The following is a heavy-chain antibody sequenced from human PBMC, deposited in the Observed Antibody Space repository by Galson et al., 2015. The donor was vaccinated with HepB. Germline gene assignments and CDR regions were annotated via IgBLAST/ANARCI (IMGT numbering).Heavy chain of an antibody. CDR1: GFTFSSYG. CDR2: MRFDGNKK. D-gene: IGHD1-7*01. V-gene: IGHV3-33*01. CDR3: AREDGDWNSSKEKYYYGMDV. J-gene: IGHJ6*02. Sequence: SLRLSCAASGFTFSSYGMHWVRQAPGQGLEWVAVMRFDGNKKYYADYVMGRFTITRDNSKNKLYLQLNNLRVEDTAVYYCAREDGDWNSSKEKYYYGMDVWGQGTTVTVSS.